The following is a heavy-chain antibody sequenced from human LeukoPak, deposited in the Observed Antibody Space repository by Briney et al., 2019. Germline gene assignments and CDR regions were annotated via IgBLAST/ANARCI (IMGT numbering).Heavy chain of an antibody. CDR2: IYSGGST. D-gene: IGHD6-19*01. CDR1: GFTVSSNY. CDR3: ARALSGWYSYFDY. Sequence: GGSLRLSCAASGFTVSSNYMSWVRQAPGKGLEWVSVIYSGGSTYYADSVKGRFTISRDNSKNTLYLQMNSLRAEDTAVYYCARALSGWYSYFDYWGQGTLVTVSS. V-gene: IGHV3-53*01. J-gene: IGHJ4*02.